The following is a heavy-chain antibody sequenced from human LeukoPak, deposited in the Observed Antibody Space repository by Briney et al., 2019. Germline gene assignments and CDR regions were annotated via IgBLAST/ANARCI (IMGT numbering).Heavy chain of an antibody. V-gene: IGHV4-34*01. CDR1: GGSFSGYY. Sequence: PSETLSLTCAVYGGSFSGYYWGWIRQPPGKGLEWIGEINHSGSTNYNSSLKSRVTISVDTSKNQFSLKLSSVTAADTAVYYCARGSSATTFAFDIWGQGTMVTVSS. CDR3: ARGSSATTFAFDI. D-gene: IGHD3-22*01. J-gene: IGHJ3*02. CDR2: INHSGST.